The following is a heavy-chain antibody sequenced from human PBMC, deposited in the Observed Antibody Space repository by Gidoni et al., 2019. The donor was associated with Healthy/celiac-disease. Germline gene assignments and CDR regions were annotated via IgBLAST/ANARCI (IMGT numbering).Heavy chain of an antibody. D-gene: IGHD4-17*01. CDR1: GFTFSGYA. J-gene: IGHJ1*01. V-gene: IGHV3-23*01. Sequence: EVQLLESGGGLVQPGGSLILSCAASGFTFSGYAMSWVRQVPGKGLEWVSAISGSGGSTYYADSVKGRFTISRDNSKNTLYLQMNSLRAEDTAVYYCAKSTVTTTSPGYFQHWGQGTLVTVSS. CDR3: AKSTVTTTSPGYFQH. CDR2: ISGSGGST.